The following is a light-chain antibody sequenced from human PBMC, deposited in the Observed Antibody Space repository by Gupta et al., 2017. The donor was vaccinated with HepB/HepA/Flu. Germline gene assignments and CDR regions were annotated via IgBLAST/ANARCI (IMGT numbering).Light chain of an antibody. CDR3: SSYTSSSTRV. Sequence: SAPTQPASVSGSPGQSITISCTGTSSDVGGYNYVSWYQQHPGKAPKLMSYDVSNRPSGVSNRFTGSKSGNTASLTISGLQAEDEADYYCSSYTSSSTRVFGTGTKVTVL. V-gene: IGLV2-14*01. CDR2: DVS. J-gene: IGLJ1*01. CDR1: SSDVGGYNY.